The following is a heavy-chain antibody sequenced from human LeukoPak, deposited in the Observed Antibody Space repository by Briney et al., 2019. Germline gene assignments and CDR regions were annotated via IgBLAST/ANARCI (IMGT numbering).Heavy chain of an antibody. V-gene: IGHV3-23*01. CDR2: ISGSGGST. CDR3: AKDSYYDYVWGSYRYTNKFDY. Sequence: GGSLRLSCAASGFTFSSYGMSWVRQAPGKGLEWVSAISGSGGSTYYADSVKGRFIISRDNSKNTLYLQMNSLRAEDTAVYYCAKDSYYDYVWGSYRYTNKFDYWGQGTLVTVSS. CDR1: GFTFSSYG. J-gene: IGHJ4*02. D-gene: IGHD3-16*02.